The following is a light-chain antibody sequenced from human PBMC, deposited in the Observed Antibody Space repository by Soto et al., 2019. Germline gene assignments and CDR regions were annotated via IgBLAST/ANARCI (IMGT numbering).Light chain of an antibody. CDR1: SSDVGGYDY. V-gene: IGLV2-14*03. Sequence: QSALTQPASVSGSPGQSITISCTGTSSDVGGYDYVSWYQQHPGKAPKLMIYEVTNRPSGVSNRFSGSKSGNTASLTIYGLQAEDEADYYCSSYTRSSIPVFGTGTKLTVL. CDR3: SSYTRSSIPV. J-gene: IGLJ1*01. CDR2: EVT.